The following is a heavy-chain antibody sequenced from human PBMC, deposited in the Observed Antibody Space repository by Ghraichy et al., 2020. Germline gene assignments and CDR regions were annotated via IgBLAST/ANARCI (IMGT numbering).Heavy chain of an antibody. CDR3: ARDDLVGGGGRNWFHP. D-gene: IGHD3-16*01. CDR1: GDSFTTYY. Sequence: SETLSLTCTVSGDSFTTYYWTWIRQPAGKGLEWIGRISASGSTYQNPSLRSRISMSVDTSKNTFSLRLTSVTAADTAVYYCARDDLVGGGGRNWFHPWGQGRLVTVSS. J-gene: IGHJ5*02. CDR2: ISASGST. V-gene: IGHV4-4*07.